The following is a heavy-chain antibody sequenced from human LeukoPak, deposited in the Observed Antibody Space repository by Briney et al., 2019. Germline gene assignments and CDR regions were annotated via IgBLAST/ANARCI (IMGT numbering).Heavy chain of an antibody. CDR2: INSDGSST. D-gene: IGHD1-26*01. CDR1: GFTFSSYW. J-gene: IGHJ3*02. V-gene: IGHV3-74*01. CDR3: TRRGASTGAFDI. Sequence: GGSLRLSCAASGFTFSSYWMHWVRQGPGKGLVWVSRINSDGSSTSYADSVKGRFTISRDNAKNTLYLQMKSLRAEDTAVYYCTRRGASTGAFDIWGQGTMVTVSS.